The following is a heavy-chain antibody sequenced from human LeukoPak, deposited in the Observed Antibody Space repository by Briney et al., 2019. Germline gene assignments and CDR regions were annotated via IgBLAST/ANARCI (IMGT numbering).Heavy chain of an antibody. CDR2: IIPIFGTA. V-gene: IGHV1-69*05. D-gene: IGHD2-15*01. CDR3: ARLAHCSGGSCYPVLDY. Sequence: SVKVPCKASGGTFSSYAISWVRQAPGQGLEWMGGIIPIFGTANYAQKFQGRVTITTDESTSTAYMELSSLRSEDTAVYYCARLAHCSGGSCYPVLDYWGQGTLVTVSS. J-gene: IGHJ4*02. CDR1: GGTFSSYA.